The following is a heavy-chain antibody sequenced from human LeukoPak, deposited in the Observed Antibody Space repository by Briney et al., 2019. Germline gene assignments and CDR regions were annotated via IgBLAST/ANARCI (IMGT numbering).Heavy chain of an antibody. CDR1: GASLRGSH. J-gene: IGHJ2*01. Sequence: SETLSLTCGVYGASLRGSHWSWIRQSPGRGLECIGEINHSGRTNYNPSLKSRVTISIDTSKNQFSLKLSSVTAADTAVYYCARDQVVIKSYWYFDLWGRGTLVTVSS. V-gene: IGHV4-34*01. CDR2: INHSGRT. D-gene: IGHD3-22*01. CDR3: ARDQVVIKSYWYFDL.